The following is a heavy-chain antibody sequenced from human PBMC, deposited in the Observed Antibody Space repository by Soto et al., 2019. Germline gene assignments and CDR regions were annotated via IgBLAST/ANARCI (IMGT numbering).Heavy chain of an antibody. CDR3: AKDRGRGYSGYEQLDY. D-gene: IGHD5-12*01. CDR2: ISYDGSNK. CDR1: GFTFSSYG. V-gene: IGHV3-30*18. J-gene: IGHJ4*02. Sequence: GGSLRLSCAASGFTFSSYGMHWVRQAPGKGLEWVAVISYDGSNKYYADSVKGRLTISRDNSKNTLYLQMNSLRAEDTAVYYCAKDRGRGYSGYEQLDYWGQGTLVTVSS.